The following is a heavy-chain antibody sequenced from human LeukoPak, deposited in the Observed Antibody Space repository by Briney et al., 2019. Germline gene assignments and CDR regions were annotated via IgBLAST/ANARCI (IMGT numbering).Heavy chain of an antibody. J-gene: IGHJ4*02. CDR1: GLTFSSYA. CDR3: AKADSNYYDSSGYYYVGY. Sequence: GGSLRLSCAASGLTFSSYAMSWVRQAPGKGLEWVSAISGSGGSTYYADSVKGRFTISGDNSKNTLYLQMNSLRAEDTAVYYCAKADSNYYDSSGYYYVGYWGQGTLVTVSS. CDR2: ISGSGGST. V-gene: IGHV3-23*01. D-gene: IGHD3-22*01.